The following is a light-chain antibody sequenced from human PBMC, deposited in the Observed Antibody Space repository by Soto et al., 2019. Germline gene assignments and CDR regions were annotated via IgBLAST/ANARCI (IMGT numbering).Light chain of an antibody. CDR2: YAS. CDR1: ESVHRN. J-gene: IGKJ3*01. Sequence: EMVMTQSPATLSVSPGERVTLSCRASESVHRNLAWYQQKPGQGPSLLIYYASIRATGVPDRFTGSGSGTEFTLTISSLQSEDFGVYHCQHYSNRPPTFGPGTKVEIK. CDR3: QHYSNRPPT. V-gene: IGKV3-15*01.